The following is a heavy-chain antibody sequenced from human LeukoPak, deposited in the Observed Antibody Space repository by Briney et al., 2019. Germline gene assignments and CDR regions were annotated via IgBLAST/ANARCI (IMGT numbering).Heavy chain of an antibody. J-gene: IGHJ5*02. D-gene: IGHD6-19*01. V-gene: IGHV3-66*01. CDR2: IYSGGST. CDR1: GFTVSSNY. Sequence: GGSLRLSCAASGFTVSSNYMSWVRQAPGKGLEWGSVIYSGGSTYYADSVKGRFTISRDNSKNTLYLQMNSLRAEDTAVYYCARAVVRSSGMFDPWGQGTLVTVSS. CDR3: ARAVVRSSGMFDP.